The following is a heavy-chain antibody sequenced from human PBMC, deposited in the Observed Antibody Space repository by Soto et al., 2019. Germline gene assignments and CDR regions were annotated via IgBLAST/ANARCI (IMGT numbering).Heavy chain of an antibody. Sequence: PGGSLRLSCAASGFTFSSYGMHWVRQAPGKGLEWVTVISYDGSNKYYADSVKGRFTISRDNSKNTLYLQMNSLRAEDTAVYYCAGRIAVAGNTPDSVYWGQGTLVTVSS. V-gene: IGHV3-30*03. D-gene: IGHD6-19*01. CDR2: ISYDGSNK. J-gene: IGHJ4*02. CDR1: GFTFSSYG. CDR3: AGRIAVAGNTPDSVY.